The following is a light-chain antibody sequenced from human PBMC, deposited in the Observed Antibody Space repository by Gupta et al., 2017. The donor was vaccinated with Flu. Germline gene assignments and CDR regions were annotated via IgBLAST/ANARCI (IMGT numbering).Light chain of an antibody. CDR1: SGDVGGYNY. CDR2: DVS. CDR3: CSYAGSYTSLYV. Sequence: QSALTPPRSLSGSPGQSVTISCTGTSGDVGGYNYVSWYQQHPGKAPKLMIYDVSKRPSGVPDRFSGSKSGNTASLTISGLQAEDEADYYCCSYAGSYTSLYVFGTGTKVTVL. V-gene: IGLV2-11*01. J-gene: IGLJ1*01.